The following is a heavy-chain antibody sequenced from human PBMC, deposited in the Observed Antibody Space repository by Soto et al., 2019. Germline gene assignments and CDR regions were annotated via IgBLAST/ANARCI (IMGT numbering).Heavy chain of an antibody. V-gene: IGHV1-69*13. J-gene: IGHJ3*01. D-gene: IGHD4-17*01. CDR2: ILPFFGTA. CDR3: ARGHEYGGNSDAFYG. Sequence: QVHLVQSGAEVKKPGSSVKVSCKYSGGTFRTESINWVRQAPGQGPEWMGGILPFFGTADYAPRFQGRVTITADGATTTAYMEWRSLTSQDTAVYFCARGHEYGGNSDAFYGWGQGTMVTVSS. CDR1: GGTFRTES.